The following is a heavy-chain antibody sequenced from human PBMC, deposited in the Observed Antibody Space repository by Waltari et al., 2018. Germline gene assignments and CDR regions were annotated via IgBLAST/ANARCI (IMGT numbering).Heavy chain of an antibody. Sequence: EVQLVESGGGLVQPGGSLRVSCADSGFTFSSHWMTWVRQAPGKGLEWVANINGDGSEKYYVDSVKARFTISRDNAKNSLYLQMDSLRAEDTAVYYCARADYGGTADFDYWGQGTLVTVSS. CDR1: GFTFSSHW. V-gene: IGHV3-7*04. D-gene: IGHD4-17*01. J-gene: IGHJ4*02. CDR2: INGDGSEK. CDR3: ARADYGGTADFDY.